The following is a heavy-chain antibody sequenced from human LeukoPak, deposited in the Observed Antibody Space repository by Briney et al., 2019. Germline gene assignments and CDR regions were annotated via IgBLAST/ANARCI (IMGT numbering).Heavy chain of an antibody. CDR2: ISSSSSYI. Sequence: GGSLRLSCAASGFTFSSYSMNWVRQAPGKGLEWVSSISSSSSYIYCADSVKGRFTISRDNAKNSLYLQMNSLRAEDTAVYYCARVEGRPSWDTAMVRWFDPWGQGTLVAVSS. D-gene: IGHD5-18*01. CDR3: ARVEGRPSWDTAMVRWFDP. J-gene: IGHJ5*02. V-gene: IGHV3-21*01. CDR1: GFTFSSYS.